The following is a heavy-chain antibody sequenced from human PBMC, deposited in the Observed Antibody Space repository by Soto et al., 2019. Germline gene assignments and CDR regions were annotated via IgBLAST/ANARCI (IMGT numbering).Heavy chain of an antibody. Sequence: GSLRLSCAASGFTFSSYWMHWVRQAPGKGLVWVSRINSDGSSTSYADSVKGRFTISRDNAKNTLYLQMNSLRAEDTAVYYCASSSGWSEGAFDIWGQGTMVTVSS. CDR1: GFTFSSYW. CDR3: ASSSGWSEGAFDI. V-gene: IGHV3-74*01. CDR2: INSDGSST. J-gene: IGHJ3*02. D-gene: IGHD6-19*01.